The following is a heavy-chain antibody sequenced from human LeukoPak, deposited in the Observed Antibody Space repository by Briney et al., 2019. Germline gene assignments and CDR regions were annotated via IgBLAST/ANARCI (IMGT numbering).Heavy chain of an antibody. CDR2: IYSSGST. J-gene: IGHJ4*02. V-gene: IGHV4-59*01. CDR1: GGSITYYY. Sequence: SETLSLTCTVSGGSITYYYWSWIRQPPGKGLEWIGYIYSSGSTSYNPSLKSRVTISVDTSKTQFSLKLSSVSAADTAVYYCARDGGATAYFDYWGQGTLVTVSS. D-gene: IGHD1-26*01. CDR3: ARDGGATAYFDY.